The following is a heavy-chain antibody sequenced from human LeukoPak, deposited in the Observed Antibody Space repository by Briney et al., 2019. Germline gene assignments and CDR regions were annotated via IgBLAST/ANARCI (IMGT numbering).Heavy chain of an antibody. CDR3: ATGGDILTGYYMDV. Sequence: ASVKVSCKVSGYTLTELSMHWVRQAPGKGGGWMGGFDPEDGETIYAQKFQGRVTMTEDTSTDTAYMELSSLRSEDTAVYYCATGGDILTGYYMDVCGKGTTVTVSS. D-gene: IGHD3-9*01. CDR1: GYTLTELS. J-gene: IGHJ6*03. V-gene: IGHV1-24*01. CDR2: FDPEDGET.